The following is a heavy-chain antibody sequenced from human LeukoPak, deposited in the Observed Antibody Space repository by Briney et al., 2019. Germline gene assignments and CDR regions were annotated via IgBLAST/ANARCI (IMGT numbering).Heavy chain of an antibody. V-gene: IGHV3-49*04. D-gene: IGHD3-10*01. CDR1: GFIFGDHA. J-gene: IGHJ6*02. CDR2: IRSKAYGATI. Sequence: PGGSLRLSCIASGFIFGDHAMSWVRQPPGKGLEWVGFIRSKAYGATIEYAASVKGRFTISRDDSKGIAYLQKNDLKTEDTALYYCTRGPILLWIHNGMDVWGQGTTVTVSS. CDR3: TRGPILLWIHNGMDV.